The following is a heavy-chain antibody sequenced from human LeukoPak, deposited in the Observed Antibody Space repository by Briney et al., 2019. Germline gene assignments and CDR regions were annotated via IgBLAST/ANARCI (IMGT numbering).Heavy chain of an antibody. D-gene: IGHD6-13*01. Sequence: SETLSLTCTVSGGSISSYYWSWIRQPPGKGLEWIGYIYYSGSTNYNPSLKSRVTISVDTSKNQFSLKLSSVTAADTAVYYCARGGYSSSWTYWYFDLWGRGTLVTVSS. V-gene: IGHV4-59*08. CDR3: ARGGYSSSWTYWYFDL. J-gene: IGHJ2*01. CDR1: GGSISSYY. CDR2: IYYSGST.